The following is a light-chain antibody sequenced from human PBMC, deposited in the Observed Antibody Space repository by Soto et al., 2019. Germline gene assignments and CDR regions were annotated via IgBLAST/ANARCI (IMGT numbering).Light chain of an antibody. CDR2: DVS. V-gene: IGLV2-11*01. CDR1: SSDVGGYDY. J-gene: IGLJ1*01. CDR3: CSYAGTYKGV. Sequence: QSALTQPRSVSGSHGQSVTISCTGTSSDVGGYDYVSWYQQHPGKAPKLMIYDVSKRPSGVPDRFSGSKSGNTASLTISGLQAEDEADYYCCSYAGTYKGVFGTGTKLTVL.